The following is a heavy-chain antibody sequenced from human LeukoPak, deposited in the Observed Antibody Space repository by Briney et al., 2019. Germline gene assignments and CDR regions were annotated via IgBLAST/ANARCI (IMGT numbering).Heavy chain of an antibody. CDR2: FSSSAGSSV. J-gene: IGHJ4*02. CDR3: ARLRGSIDY. V-gene: IGHV3-11*01. D-gene: IGHD3-10*01. CDR1: GFIFSDYY. Sequence: GGSLRLSCAASGFIFSDYYMSWVRQAPGGGLEWVAYFSSSAGSSVYYADSVKGRFTISRDNANNSLSLQMNGLRADDSAVYYCARLRGSIDYWGQGTVVTVSS.